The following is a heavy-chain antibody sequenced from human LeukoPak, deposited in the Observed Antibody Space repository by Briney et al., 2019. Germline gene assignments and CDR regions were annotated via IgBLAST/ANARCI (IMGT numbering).Heavy chain of an antibody. V-gene: IGHV1-2*02. CDR3: ARSYSSGWYSPGYYYYGMDV. J-gene: IGHJ6*02. Sequence: ASVKVSCKASGYTFTDHYMHWVRQAPGQGLEWMGWINPNSGGTNYAQKFQGRVTMTRDTSISTAYMELSRLRSDDTAVYYCARSYSSGWYSPGYYYYGMDVWGQGTTVTVSS. D-gene: IGHD6-19*01. CDR2: INPNSGGT. CDR1: GYTFTDHY.